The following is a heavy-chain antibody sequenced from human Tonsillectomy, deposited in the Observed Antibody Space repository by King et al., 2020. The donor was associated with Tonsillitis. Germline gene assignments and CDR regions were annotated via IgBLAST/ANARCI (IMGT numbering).Heavy chain of an antibody. CDR2: ISYDGRNK. CDR3: ARDRDDYIFDY. J-gene: IGHJ4*02. Sequence: VQLVESGGGVVQPGRSLRLSCAASGFTFSSYGMHWVRQAPGKGLEWVAVISYDGRNKYYVDSVKGRFTISRDNSKNKLYLQMNSLRAEVTAVYYCARDRDDYIFDYWGQGTLVTVSS. D-gene: IGHD4/OR15-4a*01. CDR1: GFTFSSYG. V-gene: IGHV3-33*05.